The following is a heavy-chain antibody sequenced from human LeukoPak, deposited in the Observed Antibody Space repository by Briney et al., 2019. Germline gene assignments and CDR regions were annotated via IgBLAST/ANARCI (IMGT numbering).Heavy chain of an antibody. CDR3: AKLGGHPLHNYYVGV. D-gene: IGHD3-16*01. CDR1: GFTFSRYA. CDR2: ILDSGYST. Sequence: GGSLRLFWAASGFTFSRYAMRWVRKAPGKGLELVSSILDSGYSTYYANSVKGRFTISRDNSSNTLYLQMNSLRAEDTAVYYCAKLGGHPLHNYYVGVWGKGTTVAVSS. V-gene: IGHV3-23*01. J-gene: IGHJ6*03.